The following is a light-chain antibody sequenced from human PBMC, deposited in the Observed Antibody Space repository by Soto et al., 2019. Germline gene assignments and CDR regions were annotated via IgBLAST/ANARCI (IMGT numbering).Light chain of an antibody. CDR2: AAS. CDR1: QGISNY. V-gene: IGKV1-27*01. Sequence: DIQMTQSPSSLSASVGDRVTITCRASQGISNYLAWYQQQPGKPPKLLMYAASTLQSGVPSRFSGSGSGTDFTLTISRLPPEDGATYYRQRYNSVPPVTFGPGTKVNL. CDR3: QRYNSVPPVT. J-gene: IGKJ3*01.